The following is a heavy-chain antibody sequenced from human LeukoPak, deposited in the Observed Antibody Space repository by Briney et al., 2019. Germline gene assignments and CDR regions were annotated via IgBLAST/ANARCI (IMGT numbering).Heavy chain of an antibody. Sequence: GGSLRLSCAASGFTFSSYAMHWVRQAPGKGLEWVAVISYDGSNKYYADSVKGRFTISKDNSKNTLYLQMNSLRAEDTAVYYCARDSYWGQGTLVTVSS. J-gene: IGHJ4*02. V-gene: IGHV3-30-3*01. CDR1: GFTFSSYA. CDR2: ISYDGSNK. CDR3: ARDSY.